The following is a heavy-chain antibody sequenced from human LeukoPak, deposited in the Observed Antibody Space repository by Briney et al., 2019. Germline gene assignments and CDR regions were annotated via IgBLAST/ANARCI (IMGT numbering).Heavy chain of an antibody. V-gene: IGHV3-74*01. J-gene: IGHJ6*03. Sequence: WSTPIYAAPLKGGFTISRDNAKKTLYMQMNSLRAEDTGVYYCARGDIVVVPAAHYYYMDVWGKGTTVTVSS. D-gene: IGHD2-2*01. CDR2: WSTP. CDR3: ARGDIVVVPAAHYYYMDV.